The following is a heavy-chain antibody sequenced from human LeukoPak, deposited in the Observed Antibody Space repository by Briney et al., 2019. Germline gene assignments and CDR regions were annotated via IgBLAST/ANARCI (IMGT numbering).Heavy chain of an antibody. CDR2: ISYDGSNK. CDR3: AKGVGGLQSSPVDY. D-gene: IGHD4-11*01. Sequence: QPGGSLRLSCAASGFTFSSYGMPWVRQAPGKGLEWVAVISYDGSNKYYADSVKGRFTISRDNSKNTLYLQMNSLRAEDTAVYYCAKGVGGLQSSPVDYWGQGTLVTVSS. J-gene: IGHJ4*02. CDR1: GFTFSSYG. V-gene: IGHV3-30*18.